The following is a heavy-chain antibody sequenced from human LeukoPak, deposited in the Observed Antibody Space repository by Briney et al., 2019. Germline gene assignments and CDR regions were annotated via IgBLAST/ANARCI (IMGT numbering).Heavy chain of an antibody. J-gene: IGHJ4*02. CDR1: GGSISSCY. D-gene: IGHD6-13*01. CDR3: ARGAYSSSWYEVY. CDR2: IDYSGST. V-gene: IGHV4-59*01. Sequence: SETLSLICTVSGGSISSCYWSWIRQPPGKGLEWIGNIDYSGSTNYNPSLKSRVTISVETSKNEFSLKLSSVTAADTAVYYCARGAYSSSWYEVYWGQGTLVTVSS.